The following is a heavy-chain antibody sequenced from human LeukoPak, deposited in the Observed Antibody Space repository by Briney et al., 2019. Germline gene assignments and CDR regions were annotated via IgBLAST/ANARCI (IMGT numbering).Heavy chain of an antibody. J-gene: IGHJ4*02. CDR1: GGSISSSSYY. CDR3: ARGLWFGDTPPGY. V-gene: IGHV4-39*07. D-gene: IGHD3-10*01. Sequence: SGTLSLTCTVSGGSISSSSYYWGCIRQPPGKGLEWVGRIYYSGSTYYNPSLKSRVTISVDTSKNQFSLKLSSVTAADTAVYYCARGLWFGDTPPGYWGQGTLVTVSS. CDR2: IYYSGST.